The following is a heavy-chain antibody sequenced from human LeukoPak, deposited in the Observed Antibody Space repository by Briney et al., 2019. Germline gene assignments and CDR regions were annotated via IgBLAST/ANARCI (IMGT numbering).Heavy chain of an antibody. V-gene: IGHV3-21*01. J-gene: IGHJ4*02. CDR1: GFTLSSYN. CDR2: ITSSSYI. Sequence: GGSLRLSCAASGFTLSSYNMNWVRQAPGKGLEWVSSITSSSYIYYADSVKGRFTISRDNAKNSLYLQMNSLRAEDTAVYYCARNHDYGGNRIDYWGQGTLVTVSS. CDR3: ARNHDYGGNRIDY. D-gene: IGHD4-23*01.